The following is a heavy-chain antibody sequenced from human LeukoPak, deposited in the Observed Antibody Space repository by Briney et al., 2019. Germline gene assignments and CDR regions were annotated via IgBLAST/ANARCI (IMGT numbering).Heavy chain of an antibody. J-gene: IGHJ4*02. V-gene: IGHV3-53*01. CDR3: ARDLWGTTVTTDYFDY. CDR1: GFTVSSNS. CDR2: IYSGGNT. Sequence: GGSLRLSCTVSGFTVSSNSWSWVRQAPGKGLEWVSFIYSGGNTHYSDSVKGRFTISRDNSKNTLYLQMNSLRAEDMAVYYCARDLWGTTVTTDYFDYWGQGTLVTVSS. D-gene: IGHD4-17*01.